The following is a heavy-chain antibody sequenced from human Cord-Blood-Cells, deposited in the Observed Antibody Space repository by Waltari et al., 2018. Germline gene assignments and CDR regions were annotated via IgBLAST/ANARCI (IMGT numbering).Heavy chain of an antibody. CDR2: INAGNGNT. V-gene: IGHV1-3*01. D-gene: IGHD3-3*01. J-gene: IGHJ3*02. CDR1: GYTFTSYA. CDR3: ARASGSSYYDFWSGYYAFDI. Sequence: QVQLVQSGAEVKKPGASVKVSCKAAGYTFTSYAMHWVRRASGQRLEWMGWINAGNGNTKYSQKFQDRVTITRDTSASTAYMELSSLRSEDTAVYYCARASGSSYYDFWSGYYAFDIWGQGTMVTVSS.